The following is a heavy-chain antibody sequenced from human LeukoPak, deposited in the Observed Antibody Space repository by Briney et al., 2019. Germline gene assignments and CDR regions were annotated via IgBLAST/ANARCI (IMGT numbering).Heavy chain of an antibody. CDR2: INHSGST. CDR3: AAARILEWSTPNYGMDV. J-gene: IGHJ6*02. Sequence: SETLSLTCTVSGGSMSSYYWSWIRQPPGKGLEWIGEINHSGSTNYNPSLKSRVTISVDTSKNQFSLKLSSVTAADTAVYYCAAARILEWSTPNYGMDVWGQGTTVTVSS. CDR1: GGSMSSYY. V-gene: IGHV4-34*01. D-gene: IGHD2-15*01.